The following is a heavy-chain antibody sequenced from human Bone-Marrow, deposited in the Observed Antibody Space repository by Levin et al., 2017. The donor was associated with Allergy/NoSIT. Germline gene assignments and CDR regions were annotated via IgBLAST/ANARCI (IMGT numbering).Heavy chain of an antibody. CDR1: GFTFSSYA. CDR2: ISGSGGST. CDR3: AKDPTGRIDY. V-gene: IGHV3-23*01. J-gene: IGHJ4*02. Sequence: ASVKVSCAASGFTFSSYAMSWVRQAPGKGLEWVSAISGSGGSTYYADSVKGRFTISRDNSKNTLYLQMNSLRAEDTAVYYCAKDPTGRIDYWGQGTLVTVSS.